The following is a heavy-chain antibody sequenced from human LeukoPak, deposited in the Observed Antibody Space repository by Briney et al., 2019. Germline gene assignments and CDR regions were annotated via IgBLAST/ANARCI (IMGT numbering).Heavy chain of an antibody. J-gene: IGHJ5*02. V-gene: IGHV6-1*01. CDR2: TYYRSKWYN. Sequence: PSQTLSLTCAISGDSVSSNSAAWNWIRQSPSRGLEWLGRTYYRSKWYNDYAVSVKSRITINPDTSKNQFSLQLNSVTPEDTAVYYCAGSGIAVTVSDWFDPWGQGTLVTVSS. D-gene: IGHD6-19*01. CDR1: GDSVSSNSAA. CDR3: AGSGIAVTVSDWFDP.